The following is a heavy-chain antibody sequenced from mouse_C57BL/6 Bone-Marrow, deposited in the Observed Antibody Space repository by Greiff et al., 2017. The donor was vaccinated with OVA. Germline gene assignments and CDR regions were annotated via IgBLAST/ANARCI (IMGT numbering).Heavy chain of an antibody. CDR3: SGGDGIYYGNYEAMDY. Sequence: VQLQQSGPELVKPGASVKISCKASGYTFTDYYMNWVKQSHGQSLEWIGDINPNNGGTSYNQKFKGKATLTVDKSSSTASMELRSLTSEDSAVYYYSGGDGIYYGNYEAMDYWGQGTAVTVSS. J-gene: IGHJ4*01. CDR1: GYTFTDYY. CDR2: INPNNGGT. D-gene: IGHD2-1*01. V-gene: IGHV1-26*01.